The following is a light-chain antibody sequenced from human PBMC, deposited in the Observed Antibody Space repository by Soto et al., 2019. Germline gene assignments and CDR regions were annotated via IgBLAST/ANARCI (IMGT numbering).Light chain of an antibody. J-gene: IGLJ2*01. CDR3: CSYAGSRIYVV. CDR1: SSDVGSYKL. CDR2: EDN. V-gene: IGLV2-23*01. Sequence: QSALTQPASVSGSPGQSITIACTGSSSDVGSYKLVSWYQQPPGKAPKLIIYEDNKRPSGVSDRFSGSKSGNTASLTISGVQPEDEADYYCCSYAGSRIYVVFGGGTQLTVL.